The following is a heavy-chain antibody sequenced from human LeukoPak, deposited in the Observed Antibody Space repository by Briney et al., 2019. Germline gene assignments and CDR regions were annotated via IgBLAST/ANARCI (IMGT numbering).Heavy chain of an antibody. CDR1: GYXFTNYW. CDR3: ARGHYLDY. Sequence: GESLKISCNGSGYXFTNYWICWVRQMPGKGLEWMGVIYPADSDTRYSPSFQGQVTISADKSISTAYLQWSSLKASDTAMYYCARGHYLDYWGQGTLVTVSS. V-gene: IGHV5-51*01. CDR2: IYPADSDT. J-gene: IGHJ4*02.